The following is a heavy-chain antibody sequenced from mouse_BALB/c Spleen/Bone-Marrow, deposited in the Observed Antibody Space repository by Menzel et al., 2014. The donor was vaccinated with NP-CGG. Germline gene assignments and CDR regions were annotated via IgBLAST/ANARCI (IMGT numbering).Heavy chain of an antibody. CDR2: ISSGGGST. CDR1: GFAFSSYD. D-gene: IGHD2-4*01. Sequence: EVQRVESGGGLVKPGGSLKLSCAASGFAFSSYDMSWVRQTPEKRLEWVAYISSGGGSTYYPDTVKGRFTISRDNAKNTLYLQMSSLKSEDTAMYYGARCGGSTKITPLAYWGQRTLVTVSA. V-gene: IGHV5-12-1*01. J-gene: IGHJ3*01. CDR3: ARCGGSTKITPLAY.